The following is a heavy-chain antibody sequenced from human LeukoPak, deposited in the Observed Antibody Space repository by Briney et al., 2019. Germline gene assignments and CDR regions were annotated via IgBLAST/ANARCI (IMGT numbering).Heavy chain of an antibody. V-gene: IGHV1-2*02. CDR2: INPNSGGT. Sequence: GASVKVTCKASGYTFTGYYMHWVRQAPGQGLEWMGWINPNSGGTNYAQKFQGRVTMTRDTSISTAYMELSRLRSDDTAVYYCARDRPPPYYYDSSGSPPDYWGQGTLVTVSS. CDR1: GYTFTGYY. D-gene: IGHD3-22*01. J-gene: IGHJ4*02. CDR3: ARDRPPPYYYDSSGSPPDY.